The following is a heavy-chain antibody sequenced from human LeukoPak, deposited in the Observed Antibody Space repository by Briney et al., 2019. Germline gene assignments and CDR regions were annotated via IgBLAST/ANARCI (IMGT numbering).Heavy chain of an antibody. CDR3: ARDVLDYYDRSGYVT. V-gene: IGHV1-69*06. CDR2: IIPMFGTA. Sequence: SVKVSCKTSGVTFSSYAISWVRQAPGQGLEWMGGIIPMFGTANYAQKFQGRVTVTADKSTSTAFMELSSLRSDDTAVYYCARDVLDYYDRSGYVTWGQGTLVTVSS. CDR1: GVTFSSYA. D-gene: IGHD3-22*01. J-gene: IGHJ5*02.